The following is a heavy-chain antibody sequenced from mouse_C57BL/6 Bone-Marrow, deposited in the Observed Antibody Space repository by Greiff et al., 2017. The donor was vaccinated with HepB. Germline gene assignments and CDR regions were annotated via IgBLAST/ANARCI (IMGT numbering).Heavy chain of an antibody. CDR2: ISDGGSYT. V-gene: IGHV5-4*01. J-gene: IGHJ3*01. CDR3: ARDRLGYSAYYDYGTWFAY. CDR1: GFTFSSYA. Sequence: DVHLVESGGGLVKPGGSLKLSCAASGFTFSSYAMSWVRQTPEKRLEWVATISDGGSYTYYPDNVKGRFTISRDNAKNNLYLQMSHLKSEDTAMYYCARDRLGYSAYYDYGTWFAYWGQGTLVTVSA. D-gene: IGHD2-4*01.